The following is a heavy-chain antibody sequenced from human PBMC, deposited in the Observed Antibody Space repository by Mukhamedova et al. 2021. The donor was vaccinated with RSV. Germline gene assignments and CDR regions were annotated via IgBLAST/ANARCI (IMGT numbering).Heavy chain of an antibody. J-gene: IGHJ5*02. CDR2: ISYDGSNK. V-gene: IGHV3-30*04. D-gene: IGHD3-22*01. CDR1: TFSSYA. Sequence: TFSSYAMHWVRQAPGKGLEWVAVISYDGSNKYYADSVKGRFTISRDNSKNTLYLQMNSLRAEDTAVYYCARPGITMIEYNWFDP. CDR3: ARPGITMIEYNWFDP.